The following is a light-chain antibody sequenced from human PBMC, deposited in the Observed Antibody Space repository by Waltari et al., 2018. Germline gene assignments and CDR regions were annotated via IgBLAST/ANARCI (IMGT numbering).Light chain of an antibody. CDR1: QNLLSTSNNKNS. Sequence: DIVMTQSPDSLAVSLGERATLNCKSSQNLLSTSNNKNSLAWYQQKPGQPPKLLIYWACTRQSGVPDRFGGSGSGTDFTLTISSLQAEDVALYYCQQYYSIPWTFGQGTKVEIK. CDR3: QQYYSIPWT. J-gene: IGKJ1*01. V-gene: IGKV4-1*01. CDR2: WAC.